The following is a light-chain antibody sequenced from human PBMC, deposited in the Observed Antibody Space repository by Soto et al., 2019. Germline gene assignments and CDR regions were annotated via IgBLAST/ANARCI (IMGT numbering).Light chain of an antibody. J-gene: IGKJ3*01. Sequence: EIVVTQSPGILSVSPGDRATLSCRASRSVSTNLAWYQQKPGQAPTLLIYAASTRATGIPARFTGSGSGTDFTLTISSLQSEDFAVYYCQEYSKWPLFTFGPGTRVDIK. V-gene: IGKV3-15*01. CDR2: AAS. CDR1: RSVSTN. CDR3: QEYSKWPLFT.